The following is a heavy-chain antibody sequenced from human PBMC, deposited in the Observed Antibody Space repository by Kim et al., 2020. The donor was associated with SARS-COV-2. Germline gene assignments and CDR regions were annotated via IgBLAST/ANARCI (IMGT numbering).Heavy chain of an antibody. CDR3: ARGYPGPEWELLGGDAFDI. CDR2: IIPIFGTA. J-gene: IGHJ3*02. V-gene: IGHV1-69*13. Sequence: SVKVSCKASGGTFSSYAISWVRQAPGQGLEWMGGIIPIFGTANYAQKFQGRVTITADESTSTAYMELSSLRSEDTAVYYCARGYPGPEWELLGGDAFDIWGQGTMVTVSS. CDR1: GGTFSSYA. D-gene: IGHD1-26*01.